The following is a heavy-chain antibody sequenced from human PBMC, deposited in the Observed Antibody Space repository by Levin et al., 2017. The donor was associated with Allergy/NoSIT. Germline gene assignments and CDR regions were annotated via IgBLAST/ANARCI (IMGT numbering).Heavy chain of an antibody. D-gene: IGHD3-22*01. Sequence: GSLRLSCTVSGGSISNYYWSWIRQSAGKGLEWIGRIYTSGNTDYNPSLRSRVTMSLDTSKNQFSLQLTSVTAADTAVYYCAREHKDYDGDGYYYGCWGRGTLVTVSS. V-gene: IGHV4-4*07. CDR2: IYTSGNT. J-gene: IGHJ4*02. CDR1: GGSISNYY. CDR3: AREHKDYDGDGYYYGC.